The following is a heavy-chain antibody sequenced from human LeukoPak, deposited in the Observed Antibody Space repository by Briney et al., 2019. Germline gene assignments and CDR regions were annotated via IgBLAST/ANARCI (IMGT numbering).Heavy chain of an antibody. Sequence: GGSLRLSCAASGFSFSDYGMHRVRQAPGKGLEWVAMTSRDGSAVYYGDSVRGRFTISRDNSKNTLYLQMNSLRPEDTAVYHCAKDLYGSGWYNYFDPWGQGALVTVSS. D-gene: IGHD6-19*01. J-gene: IGHJ5*02. CDR2: TSRDGSAV. CDR1: GFSFSDYG. V-gene: IGHV3-30*18. CDR3: AKDLYGSGWYNYFDP.